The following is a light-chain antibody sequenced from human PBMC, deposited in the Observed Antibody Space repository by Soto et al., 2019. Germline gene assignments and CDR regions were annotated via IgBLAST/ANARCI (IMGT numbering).Light chain of an antibody. J-gene: IGLJ3*02. Sequence: QSALTQPPSASGSPGQSVTISCTGTSSDVGGYNYVSWYQQHPGKAPKLMIYDVSKWPSGVPDRFSGSKSGNTASLTISGLQAEDEADYYCCSYAGNSLWVFGGGTKLTVL. V-gene: IGLV2-11*01. CDR3: CSYAGNSLWV. CDR1: SSDVGGYNY. CDR2: DVS.